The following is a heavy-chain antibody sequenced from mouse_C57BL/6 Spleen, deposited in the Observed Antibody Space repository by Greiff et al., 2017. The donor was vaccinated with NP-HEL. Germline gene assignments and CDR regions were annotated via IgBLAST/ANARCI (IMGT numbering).Heavy chain of an antibody. Sequence: EVKLVESEGGLVQPGSSMKLSCTASGFTFSDYYMAWVRQVPEKGLEWVANINYDGSSTYYLDSLTSRFIISRDNAKNILYLQMSSLKSEDTATYYCARVPLYYGSSYWYFDVWGTGTTVTVSS. CDR2: INYDGSST. J-gene: IGHJ1*03. CDR3: ARVPLYYGSSYWYFDV. CDR1: GFTFSDYY. V-gene: IGHV5-16*01. D-gene: IGHD1-1*01.